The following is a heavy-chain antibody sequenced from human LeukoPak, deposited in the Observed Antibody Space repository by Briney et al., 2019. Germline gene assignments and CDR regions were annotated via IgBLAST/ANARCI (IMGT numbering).Heavy chain of an antibody. CDR3: PRKGWDRGPPNGFDP. V-gene: IGHV3-11*06. D-gene: IGHD3-10*01. J-gene: IGHJ5*02. CDR2: ISSSSSYT. Sequence: PGGSLRLSCAASGFTFSDYYMSWIRQAPGKGLEWVSYISSSSSYTNYADSVKGRFTISRDNAKNSLYLQMNSLRAEDTAVYYCPRKGWDRGPPNGFDPWGKGTLVTVS. CDR1: GFTFSDYY.